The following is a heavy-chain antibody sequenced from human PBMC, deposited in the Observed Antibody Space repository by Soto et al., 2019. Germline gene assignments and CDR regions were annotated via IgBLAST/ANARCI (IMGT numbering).Heavy chain of an antibody. CDR3: GRSNHDSSGFFGDY. D-gene: IGHD3-22*01. CDR2: ISAYNGNT. CDR1: GYTFTSYG. J-gene: IGHJ4*02. Sequence: QVQLVQSGAEVKKPGASVKVSCKASGYTFTSYGISWVRQAPGQGLEWMGWISAYNGNTNYAQKLQGRVTMTTGTAASRAYMELRSLRSHDKAVYYFGRSNHDSSGFFGDYWGKGSLVTVSS. V-gene: IGHV1-18*01.